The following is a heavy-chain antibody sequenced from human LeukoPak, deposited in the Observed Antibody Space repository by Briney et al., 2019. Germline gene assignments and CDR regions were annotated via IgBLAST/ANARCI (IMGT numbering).Heavy chain of an antibody. CDR2: IYFTGST. V-gene: IGHV4-59*08. D-gene: IGHD6-13*01. Sequence: PSETLSLTCTVSGDSINDYYWSWIRQPPGKGLEWIGYIYFTGSTRYNPSLESRVTISVDTSKDQFSLKLSSVTAADTAVYYCARRRAEGGSNGLYNWFDPWGQGTLVTVSS. CDR3: ARRRAEGGSNGLYNWFDP. CDR1: GDSINDYY. J-gene: IGHJ5*02.